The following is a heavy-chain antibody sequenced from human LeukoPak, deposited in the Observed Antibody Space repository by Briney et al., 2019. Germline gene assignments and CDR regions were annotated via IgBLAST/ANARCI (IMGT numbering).Heavy chain of an antibody. CDR3: AGADYDSSGSTRKQIDY. J-gene: IGHJ4*02. D-gene: IGHD3-22*01. CDR2: INPNSGGT. Sequence: ASVKVSCKASGYTFTGYYMHWVRQAPGQGLEWMGWINPNSGGTNYAQKFQGRVTMTRDTSISTAYMELSRLRSDDTAVYYCAGADYDSSGSTRKQIDYWGQGTLVTVSS. V-gene: IGHV1-2*02. CDR1: GYTFTGYY.